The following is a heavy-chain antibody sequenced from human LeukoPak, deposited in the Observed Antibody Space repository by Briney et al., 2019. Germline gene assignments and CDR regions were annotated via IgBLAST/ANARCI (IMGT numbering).Heavy chain of an antibody. Sequence: DPGGSLRLSCSASGFTFSRYAMHWVRQAPGKGLEYVSAISSNGGSTYYADSVKGRFTISRDNSKNTLYLQMSSLRAEDAAVYYCVKDGGYSGYETFSYWGQGTLVTVSS. CDR3: VKDGGYSGYETFSY. CDR2: ISSNGGST. CDR1: GFTFSRYA. V-gene: IGHV3-64D*06. D-gene: IGHD5-12*01. J-gene: IGHJ4*02.